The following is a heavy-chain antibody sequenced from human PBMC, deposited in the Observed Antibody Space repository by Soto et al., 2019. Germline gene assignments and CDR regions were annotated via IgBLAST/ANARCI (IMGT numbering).Heavy chain of an antibody. V-gene: IGHV3-11*03. Sequence: GGSLRLSCAASGFTFSDYYMSWIRQAPGKGLEWVSYISSSSSYTNYADSVKGRFTISRDNAKNSLYLQMNSLRAEDTALYYCARSPGYSSGWYDYWGQGTLVTVSS. CDR1: GFTFSDYY. CDR3: ARSPGYSSGWYDY. CDR2: ISSSSSYT. J-gene: IGHJ4*02. D-gene: IGHD6-19*01.